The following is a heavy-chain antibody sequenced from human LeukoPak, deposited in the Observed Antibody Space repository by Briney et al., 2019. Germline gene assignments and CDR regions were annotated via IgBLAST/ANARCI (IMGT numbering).Heavy chain of an antibody. Sequence: PGGSLRLSCAASGFTFSSYSMNWVRQAPGKGLEWVSSISSSSSYIYYADSVKGRFTLSRDNAKNSLYLQMNSRRDEDTAVYYCARGGVIGGEEFDYWGQGTLVTVSS. CDR2: ISSSSSYI. V-gene: IGHV3-21*01. D-gene: IGHD3-16*02. J-gene: IGHJ4*02. CDR3: ARGGVIGGEEFDY. CDR1: GFTFSSYS.